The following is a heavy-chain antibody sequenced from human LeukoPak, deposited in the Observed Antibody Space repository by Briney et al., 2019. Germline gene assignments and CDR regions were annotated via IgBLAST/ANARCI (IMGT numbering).Heavy chain of an antibody. Sequence: GGSLRLSCVVSGITLSNYGMSWVRQAPGKGLEWVAGISDSGGRTNYADSVKGRFTISRDSPKNTLYLQRNSLRAEDTAVYFCAKRGVVIRVILVGFHKEAYYFDSWGQGALVTVSS. D-gene: IGHD3-22*01. CDR2: ISDSGGRT. CDR1: GITLSNYG. CDR3: AKRGVVIRVILVGFHKEAYYFDS. J-gene: IGHJ4*02. V-gene: IGHV3-23*01.